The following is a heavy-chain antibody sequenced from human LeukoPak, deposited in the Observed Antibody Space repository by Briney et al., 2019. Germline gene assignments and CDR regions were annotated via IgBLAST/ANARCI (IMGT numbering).Heavy chain of an antibody. V-gene: IGHV4-59*03. Sequence: PSESLSLTCTISDGSISTYYWSWIRQPPGKGLEWIGYVYYSGSAHYNPSLRSRVTLSVDTSKNQFSLTLTSVTAADTAMYYCATTTIGSSSSYYFDYWGRGTLVTVS. CDR2: VYYSGSA. CDR1: DGSISTYY. CDR3: ATTTIGSSSSYYFDY. D-gene: IGHD6-6*01. J-gene: IGHJ4*02.